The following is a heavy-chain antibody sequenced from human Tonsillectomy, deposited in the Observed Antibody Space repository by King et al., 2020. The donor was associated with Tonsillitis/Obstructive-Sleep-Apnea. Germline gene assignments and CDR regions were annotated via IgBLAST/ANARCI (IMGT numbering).Heavy chain of an antibody. CDR1: GFPFGDFV. CDR3: TRRHDGGFLEPTSYYYYYLDF. CDR2: IRSKAYGGTT. V-gene: IGHV3-49*04. Sequence: VQLVESGGGLVQPGRSLRLSCTTSGFPFGDFVMSWVRQAPGKGLEWVGFIRSKAYGGTTEYAASVKSRFTISRDDSKSVAYLQMNSLKTEDTAVYYCTRRHDGGFLEPTSYYYYYLDFWGKGTTVTVSS. J-gene: IGHJ6*03. D-gene: IGHD3-3*01.